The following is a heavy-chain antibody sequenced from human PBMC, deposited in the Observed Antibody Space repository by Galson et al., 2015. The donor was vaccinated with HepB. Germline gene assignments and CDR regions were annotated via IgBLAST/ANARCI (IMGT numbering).Heavy chain of an antibody. Sequence: SLRLSCAASGFTVSSNYMSWVRQAPGKGLEWVSVIYSGGSTYYADSVKGRFTISRDNSKNTLYLQMNSLRAEDTAVYYCARDSRPNMIMWAWGGGMDVWGQGTTVTVSS. CDR2: IYSGGST. CDR3: ARDSRPNMIMWAWGGGMDV. D-gene: IGHD3-16*01. CDR1: GFTVSSNY. V-gene: IGHV3-66*01. J-gene: IGHJ6*02.